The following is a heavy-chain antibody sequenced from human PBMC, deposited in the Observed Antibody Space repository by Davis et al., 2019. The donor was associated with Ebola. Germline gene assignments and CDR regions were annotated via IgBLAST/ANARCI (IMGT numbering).Heavy chain of an antibody. CDR1: DGSISSDY. J-gene: IGHJ4*02. Sequence: MPSETLSLTCTVSDGSISSDYWIWIRQPPGGGLEWIGYIFYTGGTYYSPSPKSRVTISVDTSKNQFSLKLRSVTAADTAVYYCARGRRSYDILTGYYGATIDYWGQGTLVAVSS. CDR3: ARGRRSYDILTGYYGATIDY. V-gene: IGHV4-59*01. D-gene: IGHD3-9*01. CDR2: IFYTGGT.